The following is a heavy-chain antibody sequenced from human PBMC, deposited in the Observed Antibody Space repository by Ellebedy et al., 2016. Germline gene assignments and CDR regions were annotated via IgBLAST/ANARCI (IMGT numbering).Heavy chain of an antibody. CDR3: ARRLGYCSGGSCYELWFDP. J-gene: IGHJ5*02. Sequence: ASVKVSCKASGYTFTSYDINWVRQATGQGLEWMGWMNPNSGNTGYAQKFQGRVTMTRNTSISTAYMELSSLRSEDTAVYYCARRLGYCSGGSCYELWFDPWGQGTLVTVSS. D-gene: IGHD2-15*01. V-gene: IGHV1-8*01. CDR2: MNPNSGNT. CDR1: GYTFTSYD.